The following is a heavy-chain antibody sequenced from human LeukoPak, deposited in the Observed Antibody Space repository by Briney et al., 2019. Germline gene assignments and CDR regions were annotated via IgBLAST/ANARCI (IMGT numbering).Heavy chain of an antibody. Sequence: GGSLRLSCAASGFTFSSYEMNWVRQAPGKGLEWVSYISSGGATIYYADSVKGRFTISRDNAKNSLYLQMNSLRAEDTAVYYCARRGNTAMDFDYWGQGTLVIVSS. CDR2: ISSGGATI. J-gene: IGHJ4*02. D-gene: IGHD5-18*01. CDR3: ARRGNTAMDFDY. CDR1: GFTFSSYE. V-gene: IGHV3-48*03.